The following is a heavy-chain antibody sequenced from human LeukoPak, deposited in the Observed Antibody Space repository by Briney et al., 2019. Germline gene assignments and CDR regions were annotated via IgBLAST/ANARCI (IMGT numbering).Heavy chain of an antibody. CDR2: ISWNSGSI. J-gene: IGHJ6*04. Sequence: PGGPLRLSCAASGFTFDDYAMHWVRQAPGKGLEWVSGISWNSGSIAYADSVKGRFTISRDNAKNSLYLQMNSLRAEDTAVYYCAELGITMIGGVWGKGTTVTISS. D-gene: IGHD3-10*02. CDR1: GFTFDDYA. CDR3: AELGITMIGGV. V-gene: IGHV3-9*01.